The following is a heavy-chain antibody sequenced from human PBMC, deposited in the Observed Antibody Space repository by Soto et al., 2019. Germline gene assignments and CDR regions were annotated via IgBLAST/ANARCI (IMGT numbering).Heavy chain of an antibody. J-gene: IGHJ4*02. CDR2: ISSSSSYI. Sequence: EVQLVESGGGLVQPGGSLRLSCAASGFTFSSYSMNWVRQAPGKGLEWVSSISSSSSYIYYADSVKGRFTISRDNAKNSLYLQMNSLRAEDTAVYYCAREHLGSYYDILTGFYFWGQGTLVTVSS. V-gene: IGHV3-21*01. CDR3: AREHLGSYYDILTGFYF. D-gene: IGHD3-9*01. CDR1: GFTFSSYS.